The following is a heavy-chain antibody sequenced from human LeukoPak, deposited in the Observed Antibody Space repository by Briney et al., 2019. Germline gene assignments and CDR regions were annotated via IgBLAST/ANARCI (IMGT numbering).Heavy chain of an antibody. Sequence: PGGSLRLSCAASGFTFSSYGMSWVRQAPGKGLEWVSGINWNGGSTGYADSVKGRFTISRDNAKNSLYLQMNSLRAEDTALYYCARDYDFWSGYYSDYWGQGTLVTVSS. CDR1: GFTFSSYG. J-gene: IGHJ4*02. D-gene: IGHD3-3*01. CDR3: ARDYDFWSGYYSDY. CDR2: INWNGGST. V-gene: IGHV3-20*04.